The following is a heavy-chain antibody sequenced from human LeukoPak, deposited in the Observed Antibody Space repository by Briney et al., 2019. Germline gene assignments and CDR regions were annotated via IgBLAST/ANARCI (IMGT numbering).Heavy chain of an antibody. CDR2: IYTSGST. CDR3: ARDPALFHYYYDSSGYGDMSWFDP. CDR1: GGSFSGYY. D-gene: IGHD3-22*01. J-gene: IGHJ5*02. Sequence: SETLSLTCAVYGGSFSGYYWSWIRQPAGKGLEWIGRIYTSGSTNYNPSLKSRVTMSVDTSKNQFSLKLSSVTAADTAVYYCARDPALFHYYYDSSGYGDMSWFDPWGQGTLVTVSS. V-gene: IGHV4-4*07.